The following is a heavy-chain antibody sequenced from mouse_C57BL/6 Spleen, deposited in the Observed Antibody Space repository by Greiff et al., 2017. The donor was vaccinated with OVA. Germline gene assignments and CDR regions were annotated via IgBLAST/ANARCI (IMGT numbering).Heavy chain of an antibody. J-gene: IGHJ4*01. Sequence: VQLKESGPELVKPGASVKISCKASGYSFTGYYMNWVKQSPEKSLEWIGEINPSTGGTTYNQKFKAKATLTVDKSSSTAYMQLKSLTSEDSAVYYCASLITTVVADAMDYWGQGTSVTVSS. D-gene: IGHD1-1*01. V-gene: IGHV1-42*01. CDR2: INPSTGGT. CDR1: GYSFTGYY. CDR3: ASLITTVVADAMDY.